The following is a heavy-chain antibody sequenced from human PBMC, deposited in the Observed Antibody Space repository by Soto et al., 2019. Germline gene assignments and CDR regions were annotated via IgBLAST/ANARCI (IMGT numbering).Heavy chain of an antibody. J-gene: IGHJ4*02. CDR3: AKGDYGDYLEFY. Sequence: EVQLLESGGGLLQPGGSLRLSCAASGFTFSSYAMSWVRQAPGKGLEWVSAISGSGGSTYYADSVKGRFTISRDNSKNTLYLQMNSLRAEDTAVYYCAKGDYGDYLEFYWGQGTLVTVSS. CDR2: ISGSGGST. CDR1: GFTFSSYA. V-gene: IGHV3-23*01. D-gene: IGHD4-17*01.